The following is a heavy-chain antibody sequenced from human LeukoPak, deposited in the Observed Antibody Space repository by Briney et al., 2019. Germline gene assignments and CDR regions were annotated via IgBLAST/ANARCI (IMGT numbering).Heavy chain of an antibody. CDR3: AKDLRGGCSSTSCYPAGY. CDR2: ITGNGVST. J-gene: IGHJ4*02. CDR1: GFTFSSYA. D-gene: IGHD2-2*01. V-gene: IGHV3-23*01. Sequence: GGSLRLSCAASGFTFSSYAMSWVRQAPGKGLEWVSVITGNGVSTFYADSVKGRFTISRDNSKNTLYLQMNSLRAEDTAVYFCAKDLRGGCSSTSCYPAGYWGQGTLVTVSS.